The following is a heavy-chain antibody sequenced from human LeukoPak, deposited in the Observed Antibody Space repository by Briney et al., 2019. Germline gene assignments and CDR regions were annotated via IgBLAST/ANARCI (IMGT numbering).Heavy chain of an antibody. Sequence: PGGSLRLSCAASGFTFSSYAMSWVRQAPGKGLEWVSAISGSGGSTYYADSVKGRFTISRDNSKNTLYLQMNSLRAEDTAVYYCATKRGYYDSSGWTFDYWGQGTLVTVSS. J-gene: IGHJ4*02. CDR1: GFTFSSYA. CDR3: ATKRGYYDSSGWTFDY. V-gene: IGHV3-23*01. D-gene: IGHD3-22*01. CDR2: ISGSGGST.